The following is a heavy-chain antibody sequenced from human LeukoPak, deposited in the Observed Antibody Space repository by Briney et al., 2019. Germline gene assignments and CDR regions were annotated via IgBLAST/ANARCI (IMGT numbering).Heavy chain of an antibody. CDR2: INAGNGNT. V-gene: IGHV1-3*01. Sequence: GASVKVSCKASGYTFTSYGMHWVRQAPGQRLEWMGWINAGNGNTKYSQKFQGRVTITRDTSASTAYMELSSLRSEDTAVYYCARVREMATIGGFDYWGQGTLVTVSS. D-gene: IGHD5-24*01. CDR3: ARVREMATIGGFDY. J-gene: IGHJ4*02. CDR1: GYTFTSYG.